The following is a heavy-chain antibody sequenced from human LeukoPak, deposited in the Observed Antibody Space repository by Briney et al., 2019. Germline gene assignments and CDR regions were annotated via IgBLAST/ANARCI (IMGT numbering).Heavy chain of an antibody. V-gene: IGHV1-18*01. J-gene: IGHJ4*02. D-gene: IGHD6-19*01. CDR3: ARDPSNTSGFYAYLDF. CDR1: GYTFTSHG. Sequence: ASVKVSCKASGYTFTSHGISWVRQAPGQGLEWMGWISAYNGDTKYAQKTQGRVTMTTDASTSTAYMELRSLRSDDTAMYYCARDPSNTSGFYAYLDFWGQGTLVTVSS. CDR2: ISAYNGDT.